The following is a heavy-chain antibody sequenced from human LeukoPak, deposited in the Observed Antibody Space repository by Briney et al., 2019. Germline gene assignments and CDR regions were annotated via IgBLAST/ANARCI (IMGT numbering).Heavy chain of an antibody. CDR2: MNPNSGNT. V-gene: IGHV1-8*02. J-gene: IGHJ4*02. Sequence: ASVKVSCKTSGYTFSNYDIYWVRQATGQGLEWMGWMNPNSGNTGYAQKFQGRVTMTRDMSTSTVYMELSSLRSEDTAVYYCARIEYSSSSPDYWGQGTLVTVSS. CDR3: ARIEYSSSSPDY. CDR1: GYTFSNYD. D-gene: IGHD6-6*01.